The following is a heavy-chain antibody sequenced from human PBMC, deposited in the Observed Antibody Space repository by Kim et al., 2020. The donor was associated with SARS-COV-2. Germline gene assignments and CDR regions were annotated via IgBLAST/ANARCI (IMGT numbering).Heavy chain of an antibody. Sequence: SETLSLTCAVYGGSFSGYYWSWIRQPPGKGLEWIGEINHSGSTNYNPSLKSRVTISVDTSKNQFSLKLSSVTAADTAVYYCARGLTQERYDSSGPDAFDIWGQGTMVTVSS. CDR3: ARGLTQERYDSSGPDAFDI. J-gene: IGHJ3*02. D-gene: IGHD3-22*01. CDR1: GGSFSGYY. V-gene: IGHV4-34*01. CDR2: INHSGST.